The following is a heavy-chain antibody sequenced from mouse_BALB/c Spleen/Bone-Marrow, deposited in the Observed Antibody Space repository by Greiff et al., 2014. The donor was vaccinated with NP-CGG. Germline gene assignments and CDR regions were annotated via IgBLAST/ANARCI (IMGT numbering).Heavy chain of an antibody. D-gene: IGHD2-10*02. J-gene: IGHJ3*01. CDR3: TRGEYGGFAY. Sequence: VQLQQSGPELVKPGASVKISCKTSGYTFTEYTIHWVKQSHGKSLEWVGGINPKTGGTTNNQKFKGKATLTVDKSSRTAYMEHRNLTSDDSEDFEFTRGEYGGFAYWGQGTLVTVSA. CDR2: INPKTGGT. V-gene: IGHV1-18*01. CDR1: GYTFTEYT.